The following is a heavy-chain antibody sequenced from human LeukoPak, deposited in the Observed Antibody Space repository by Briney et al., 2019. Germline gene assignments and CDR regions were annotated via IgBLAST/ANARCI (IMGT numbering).Heavy chain of an antibody. V-gene: IGHV4-4*07. CDR1: GGSISSYY. CDR3: ARDQIIAAAGIDY. CDR2: IYTSGNT. J-gene: IGHJ4*02. Sequence: SETLSLTCTVSGGSISSYYWSWIRQPAGKGLEWIGRIYTSGNTNYNPSLKSRVTMSVDTSKNQFSLKLSSVTAADTAVYYCARDQIIAAAGIDYWGQGTLVTVSS. D-gene: IGHD6-13*01.